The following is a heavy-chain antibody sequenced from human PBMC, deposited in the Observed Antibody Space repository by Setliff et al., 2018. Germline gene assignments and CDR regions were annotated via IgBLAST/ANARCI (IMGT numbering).Heavy chain of an antibody. CDR3: AKLRRDGHGLDY. D-gene: IGHD1-7*01. J-gene: IGHJ4*02. V-gene: IGHV4-59*01. CDR1: GGSISSYY. CDR2: IYYSGST. Sequence: SETLSLTCTVSGGSISSYYWSWIRQPPGKGLEWIGYIYYSGSTNYNPSLKSRVTISVDTSKNQFSLKLSSVTAADTAVYYCAKLRRDGHGLDYWGQGTLVTVS.